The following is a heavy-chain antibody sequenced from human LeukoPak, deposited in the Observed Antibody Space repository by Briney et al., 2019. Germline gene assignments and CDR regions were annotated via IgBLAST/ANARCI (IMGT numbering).Heavy chain of an antibody. CDR1: GDSISTYY. D-gene: IGHD4-17*01. CDR2: IYYSGST. J-gene: IGHJ3*01. Sequence: SETLSLTCTVSGDSISTYYWSWIRQPPGKGLEWIGYIYYSGSTNYNPSLKSRVTISLDTSKNQFSLKLSSVTAADTAVYFCASDYGDYEGAFDFWGQGTMVTVSS. CDR3: ASDYGDYEGAFDF. V-gene: IGHV4-59*01.